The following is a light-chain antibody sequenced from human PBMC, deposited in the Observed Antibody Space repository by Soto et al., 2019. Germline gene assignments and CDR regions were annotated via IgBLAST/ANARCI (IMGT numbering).Light chain of an antibody. Sequence: EVVLTQSPGTLSLSPGERATLSCRASQSISTNSLAWYQQKPGQAPKLLIYAASSRLTGIPDRFSGSGSVTDLTLTISRLEPEDCALYSCHQSGRTFGQGTRLHIK. CDR3: HQSGRT. V-gene: IGKV3-20*01. CDR1: QSISTNS. CDR2: AAS. J-gene: IGKJ5*01.